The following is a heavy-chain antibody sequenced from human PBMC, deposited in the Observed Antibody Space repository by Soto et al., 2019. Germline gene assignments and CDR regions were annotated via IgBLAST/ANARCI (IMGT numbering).Heavy chain of an antibody. D-gene: IGHD1-26*01. CDR1: GGSITNYF. CDR2: ISYSGST. Sequence: SETLSLTCTVSGGSITNYFWSWIRQPPGKGLEWIGYISYSGSTSYNPSLKGRVTISVDTSKNYFSLRLSSVTAADTAGYYWARHAPRSNTRTFNYGGQEPLAPAPS. J-gene: IGHJ4*02. CDR3: ARHAPRSNTRTFNY. V-gene: IGHV4-59*08.